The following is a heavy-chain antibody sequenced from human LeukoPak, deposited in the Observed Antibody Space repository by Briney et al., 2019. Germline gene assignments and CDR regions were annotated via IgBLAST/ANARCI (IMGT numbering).Heavy chain of an antibody. J-gene: IGHJ4*02. V-gene: IGHV5-51*01. CDR2: IYPGDSDT. Sequence: GESLKISCKGSGYIFTSYWIGWVRQMPGKGLEGMGIIYPGDSDTRYSASFQGQVTISADKSISTAYLQWSSLKASDTAMYYCARLFKKTYYDILAGYYTAFDYWGQGALVTVSS. D-gene: IGHD3-9*01. CDR1: GYIFTSYW. CDR3: ARLFKKTYYDILAGYYTAFDY.